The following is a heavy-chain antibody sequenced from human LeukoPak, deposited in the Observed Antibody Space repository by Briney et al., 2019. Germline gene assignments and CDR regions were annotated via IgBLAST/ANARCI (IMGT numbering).Heavy chain of an antibody. V-gene: IGHV4-39*07. J-gene: IGHJ4*02. CDR1: GGSISNYY. Sequence: SETLSLTCGVSGGSISNYYWNWIRQPPGKGLEWIGSIFYSGNTYYNPSLKSRVTISVDTSKNQFSLRLSSVTAADTAVYYCARDANRGSFDYWGRGILVTVSS. D-gene: IGHD2-15*01. CDR2: IFYSGNT. CDR3: ARDANRGSFDY.